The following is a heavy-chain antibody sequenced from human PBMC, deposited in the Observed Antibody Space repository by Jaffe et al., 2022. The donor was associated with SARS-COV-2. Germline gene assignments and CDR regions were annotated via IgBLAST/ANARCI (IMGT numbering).Heavy chain of an antibody. J-gene: IGHJ5*02. V-gene: IGHV4-39*01. D-gene: IGHD2-21*02. Sequence: QVQLQESGPGLVKPSETLSLTCTVSGGSISSSSYYWGWVRQPPGKGLEWIGSIYYTGSTYYNPSLMSRVTISVDTSKNHFSLKLSSVTAADTAVYFCARQAYCGGDCRWFDPWGQGILVTVSS. CDR1: GGSISSSSYY. CDR2: IYYTGST. CDR3: ARQAYCGGDCRWFDP.